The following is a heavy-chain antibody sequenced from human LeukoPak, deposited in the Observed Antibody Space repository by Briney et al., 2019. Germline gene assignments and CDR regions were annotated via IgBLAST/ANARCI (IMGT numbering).Heavy chain of an antibody. CDR2: ISYDGSNK. CDR3: ATVSRRCSSTSCYMVY. J-gene: IGHJ4*02. Sequence: PGGSLRLSCAASGFTFSSYAMHWVRQAPGKGLEWVAVISYDGSNKYYADSVKGRSTISRDNSKNTLYLQMNSLRAEDTAVYYCATVSRRCSSTSCYMVYWGQGTLVTVSS. CDR1: GFTFSSYA. D-gene: IGHD2-2*02. V-gene: IGHV3-30-3*01.